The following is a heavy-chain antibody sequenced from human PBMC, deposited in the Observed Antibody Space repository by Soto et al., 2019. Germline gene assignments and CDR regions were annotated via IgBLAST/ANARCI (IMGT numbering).Heavy chain of an antibody. D-gene: IGHD2-15*01. Sequence: GASLKISCKGSGYGFSVHWVAWRRQMPGKGLGWVRIIYTGNSNTMYSPSFQGQVTISADTALSTTYLQWDTLKPSYTAIYFCACDSHCDGGNCPMCGFDMWGQGTMVTVSS. CDR2: IYTGNSNT. CDR3: ACDSHCDGGNCPMCGFDM. CDR1: GYGFSVHW. V-gene: IGHV5-51*01. J-gene: IGHJ3*02.